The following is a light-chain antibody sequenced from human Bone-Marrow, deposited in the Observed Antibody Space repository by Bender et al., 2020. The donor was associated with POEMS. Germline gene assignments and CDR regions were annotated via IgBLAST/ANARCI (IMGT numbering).Light chain of an antibody. CDR3: MIWHDSAWV. J-gene: IGLJ2*01. V-gene: IGLV5-45*01. CDR2: YKSDSNN. CDR1: SDINVVSYK. Sequence: QAVLTQPASLSESPGASASLTCTLRSDINVVSYKIYWYQQKPGSPPQYLLSYKSDSNNHQGSGVPSRFSGSKDASANAGILLISGLQSEDEADYYCMIWHDSAWVFGGGTKLTVL.